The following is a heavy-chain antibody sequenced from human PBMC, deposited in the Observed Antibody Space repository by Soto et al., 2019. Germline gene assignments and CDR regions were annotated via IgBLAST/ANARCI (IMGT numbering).Heavy chain of an antibody. Sequence: EVKLLQSGGGLVQPGGSLRLSCAASGFTFSSYSMSWVRQAPGKGLEWVSHITASGGTTYYADSVKGRFTNSRDSSRNTVYLQMNSLRAEDTALYFCAKCMQVNWNYDAFHIWCQGTMVTVSS. CDR2: ITASGGTT. V-gene: IGHV3-23*01. D-gene: IGHD1-7*01. CDR3: AKCMQVNWNYDAFHI. CDR1: GFTFSSYS. J-gene: IGHJ3*02.